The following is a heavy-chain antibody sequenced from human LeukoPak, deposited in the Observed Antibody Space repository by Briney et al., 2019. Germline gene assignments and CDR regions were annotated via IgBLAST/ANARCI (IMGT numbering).Heavy chain of an antibody. V-gene: IGHV1-18*01. CDR1: GYTFTNYG. Sequence: ASVEVSCKASGYTFTNYGISWVRQAPGQGLEWMGWISAYNGNTNYAQKVQGRVIMTTDTSTSTAYMELRSVRSDDTAVYYCARGDFDSSGYWFDPWGQGTLVTVSS. CDR2: ISAYNGNT. CDR3: ARGDFDSSGYWFDP. D-gene: IGHD3-22*01. J-gene: IGHJ5*02.